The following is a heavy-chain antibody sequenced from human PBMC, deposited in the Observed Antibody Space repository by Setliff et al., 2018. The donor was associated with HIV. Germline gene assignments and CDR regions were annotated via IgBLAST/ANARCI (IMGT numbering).Heavy chain of an antibody. V-gene: IGHV4-38-2*02. CDR1: GYSISSVFY. Sequence: SETLSLTCTVSGYSISSVFYWGWIRQPPGKGLEWIGSIYHSGSTYYNPSVQSPVTILVDTSKNQFSLKLTSVTAADTAVYYCARDLLWVGEFGIVRWFDPWGPGALVTVSS. CDR3: ARDLLWVGEFGIVRWFDP. D-gene: IGHD3-10*01. CDR2: IYHSGST. J-gene: IGHJ5*02.